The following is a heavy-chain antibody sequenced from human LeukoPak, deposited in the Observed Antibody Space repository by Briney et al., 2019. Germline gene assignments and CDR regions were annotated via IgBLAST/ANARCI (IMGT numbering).Heavy chain of an antibody. V-gene: IGHV1-18*01. J-gene: IGHJ1*01. Sequence: ASVKVSCKASGYTFTSYGISWVRQAPGQGLEWMGWISAYNGNTNYAQKLQGRVTMTTDTSTSTAYMELRSLRSDDTAVYYCARLPRYGSSSVEYFQHWGQGTLVTVSS. CDR1: GYTFTSYG. CDR3: ARLPRYGSSSVEYFQH. D-gene: IGHD6-6*01. CDR2: ISAYNGNT.